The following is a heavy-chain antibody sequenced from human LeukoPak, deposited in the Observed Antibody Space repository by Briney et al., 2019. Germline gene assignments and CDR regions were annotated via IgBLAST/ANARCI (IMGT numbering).Heavy chain of an antibody. CDR2: ISSSSSYI. Sequence: GGSLRLSCAASGFTFSSYSMNWVRQAPGKGLEWVSSISSSSSYIYYADSVKGRFTISRDNAKNSLYLQMNSLRAEDTAVYYCARDITWTGDFDYWGQGTLVTVSS. CDR1: GFTFSSYS. J-gene: IGHJ4*02. V-gene: IGHV3-21*01. D-gene: IGHD3-16*01. CDR3: ARDITWTGDFDY.